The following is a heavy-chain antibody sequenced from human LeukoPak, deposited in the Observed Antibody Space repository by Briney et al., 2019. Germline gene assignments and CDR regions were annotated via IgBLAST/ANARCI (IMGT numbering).Heavy chain of an antibody. CDR2: ITWNSVDM. V-gene: IGHV3-9*01. D-gene: IGHD3-9*01. J-gene: IGHJ4*02. CDR1: GFTFDGYG. Sequence: GGSLRLSCAASGFTFDGYGMYWVRQAPGKGLEWVSGITWNSVDMAYADSVKGRFTISRDNAKNCLYLQMNSLRVEDTALYYCTKVTDWRTGFDYWGQGTLVTVSS. CDR3: TKVTDWRTGFDY.